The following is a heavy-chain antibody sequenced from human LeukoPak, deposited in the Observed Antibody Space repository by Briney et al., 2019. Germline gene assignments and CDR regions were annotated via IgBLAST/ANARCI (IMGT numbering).Heavy chain of an antibody. CDR2: ISSSSSTM. CDR1: GFTFSTYN. V-gene: IGHV3-48*01. CDR3: ARSGGVVVPAEGPQGHYYYSYYMDV. D-gene: IGHD2-2*01. J-gene: IGHJ6*03. Sequence: GGSLRLSCAASGFTFSTYNMNWVRQAPGKGLEWVSYISSSSSTMCYADSVKGRFTISRDNAKSSLYLQMNSLRAEDTAVYYCARSGGVVVPAEGPQGHYYYSYYMDVWGKGTTVTVSS.